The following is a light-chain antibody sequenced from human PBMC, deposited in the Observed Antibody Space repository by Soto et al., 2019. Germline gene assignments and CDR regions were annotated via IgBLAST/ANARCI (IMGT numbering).Light chain of an antibody. CDR2: KTS. CDR3: HQYNSYWT. CDR1: QSISNY. J-gene: IGKJ1*01. Sequence: DIQMTQSPSSLSASVGDGVTITCRASQSISNYLNWYQQKPGKAPKLLIYKTSILENGVPSRFSGSGSGTEFTLSISSLQPDDFATYYCHQYNSYWTFGRGTKVDIK. V-gene: IGKV1-5*03.